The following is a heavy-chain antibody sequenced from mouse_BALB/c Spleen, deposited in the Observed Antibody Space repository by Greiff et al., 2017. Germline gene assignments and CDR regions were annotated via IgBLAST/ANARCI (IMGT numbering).Heavy chain of an antibody. D-gene: IGHD3-3*01. V-gene: IGHV14-4*02. CDR1: GFNIKDFY. J-gene: IGHJ2*01. Sequence: EVQLQQSGAELVRSGASVKLSCTASGFNIKDFYMHWVMQGPEQGLEWIGWIDPENGDTEYAPKFQGKATMTADTSSNTAYLQLSSLTSEDTAVYNCNAGGDRGQGTTLTESS. CDR3: NAGGD. CDR2: IDPENGDT.